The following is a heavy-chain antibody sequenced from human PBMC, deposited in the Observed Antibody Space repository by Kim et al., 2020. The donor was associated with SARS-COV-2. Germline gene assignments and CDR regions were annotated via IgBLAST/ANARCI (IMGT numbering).Heavy chain of an antibody. CDR3: ARLEDTAMAGYYFDY. D-gene: IGHD5-18*01. CDR1: GGSISSSSYY. Sequence: SETLSLTCTVSGGSISSSSYYWGWIRQPPGKGLEWIGSIYYSGSTYYNPSLKSRVTISVDTSKNQFSLKLSSVTAADTAVYYCARLEDTAMAGYYFDYWGQGTLVTVSS. CDR2: IYYSGST. V-gene: IGHV4-39*01. J-gene: IGHJ4*02.